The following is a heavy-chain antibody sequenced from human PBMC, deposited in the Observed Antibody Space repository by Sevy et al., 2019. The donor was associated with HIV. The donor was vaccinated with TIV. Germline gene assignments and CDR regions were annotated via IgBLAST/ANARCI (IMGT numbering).Heavy chain of an antibody. D-gene: IGHD3-9*01. CDR2: LSDSGVST. CDR3: ARDRATSATGTLFDY. V-gene: IGHV3-23*01. Sequence: GGSLRLSCAASGFTSSSYAMSWVRQPPGRGLEWVSTLSDSGVSTYYTDSVKGRLTISKDNSKNILYLQMNSPRAEDTAVYYCARDRATSATGTLFDYWGQGTLVTVSS. CDR1: GFTSSSYA. J-gene: IGHJ4*02.